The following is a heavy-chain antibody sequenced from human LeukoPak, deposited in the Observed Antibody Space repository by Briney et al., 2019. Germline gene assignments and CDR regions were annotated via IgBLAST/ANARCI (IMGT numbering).Heavy chain of an antibody. CDR2: ISSSSSYI. CDR1: GFTFSSYS. J-gene: IGHJ3*02. Sequence: GGSLRLSCAASGFTFSSYSMNWVRQAPGKGREWVSSISSSSSYIYYADSVKGRFTISRGNAKNSLYLQMNSLRAEDTAVYYCARLTTVVTPRAFDIWGQGTMVTVSS. CDR3: ARLTTVVTPRAFDI. V-gene: IGHV3-21*01. D-gene: IGHD4-23*01.